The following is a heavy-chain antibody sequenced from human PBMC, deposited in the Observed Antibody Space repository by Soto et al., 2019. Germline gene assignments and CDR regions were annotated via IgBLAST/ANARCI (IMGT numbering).Heavy chain of an antibody. J-gene: IGHJ4*02. D-gene: IGHD3-22*01. Sequence: PGGSLRLSCAASGFTFSDYYMSWIRQAPGKGLEWVSYISSSGSTKYYADSVKGRFTISRDNAKNSLYLQMNSLRAEDTAVYYCAKTPGYYYDSTGYHFDYWGQGTLVTVSS. CDR3: AKTPGYYYDSTGYHFDY. CDR2: ISSSGSTK. CDR1: GFTFSDYY. V-gene: IGHV3-11*01.